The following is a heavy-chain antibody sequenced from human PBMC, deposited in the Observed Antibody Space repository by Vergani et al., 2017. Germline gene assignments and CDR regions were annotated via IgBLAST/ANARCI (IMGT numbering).Heavy chain of an antibody. CDR1: GFTFSSYW. J-gene: IGHJ4*02. Sequence: EVQLVESGGGLVQPGGSLRLSCAASGFTFSSYWMHWVRQAPGKGLEWVSVIYSGGSTYYADSVKGRFTISRDNSKNTLYLQMNSLRAEDTAVYYCARDGGTHDPYDYWGQGTLVTVSS. V-gene: IGHV3-66*01. CDR3: ARDGGTHDPYDY. D-gene: IGHD2-15*01. CDR2: IYSGGST.